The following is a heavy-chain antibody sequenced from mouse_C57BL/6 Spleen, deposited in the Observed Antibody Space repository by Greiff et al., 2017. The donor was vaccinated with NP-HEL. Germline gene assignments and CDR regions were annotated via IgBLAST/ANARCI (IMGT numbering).Heavy chain of an antibody. Sequence: EVMLVESGPGMVKPSQSLSLTCTVTGYSITSGYDWHWIRHFPGNKLEWMGYISYSGSTNYNPSLKSRISITHDTSKNHFFLKLNSVTTEDTATYYCARGLDPSYWYFDVWGTGTTVTVSS. CDR3: ARGLDPSYWYFDV. D-gene: IGHD2-10*02. CDR2: ISYSGST. J-gene: IGHJ1*03. CDR1: GYSITSGYD. V-gene: IGHV3-1*01.